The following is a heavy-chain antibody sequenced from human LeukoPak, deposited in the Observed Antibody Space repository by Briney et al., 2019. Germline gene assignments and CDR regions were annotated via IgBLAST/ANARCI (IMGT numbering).Heavy chain of an antibody. D-gene: IGHD3-9*01. V-gene: IGHV4-61*02. CDR3: ARHYDILTGYYSDWFDP. Sequence: SETLSLTCTVSGGSISSGSYYWSWIRQPAGKGLEWIGRIYTSGSTNYNPSLKSRVTISVDTSKNQFSLKLSSVTAADTAVYYCARHYDILTGYYSDWFDPWGQGTLVTVSS. CDR2: IYTSGST. CDR1: GGSISSGSYY. J-gene: IGHJ5*02.